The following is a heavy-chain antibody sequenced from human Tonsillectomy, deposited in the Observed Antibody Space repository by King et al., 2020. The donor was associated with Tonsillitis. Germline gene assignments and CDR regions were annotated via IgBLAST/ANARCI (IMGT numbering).Heavy chain of an antibody. CDR3: AKVVSSSWSHDYYGMDV. D-gene: IGHD6-6*01. CDR1: GFTFDDYA. Sequence: QLVQSGGGLVQPGRSLRLSCAVSGFTFDDYAMHWVRQAPGKGLEWVSGISWNSGRIGYADSVKGRFTISRDNAKNSLYLQMNSLRTEDTALYYCAKVVSSSWSHDYYGMDVWGQGTTVTVSS. CDR2: ISWNSGRI. V-gene: IGHV3-9*01. J-gene: IGHJ6*02.